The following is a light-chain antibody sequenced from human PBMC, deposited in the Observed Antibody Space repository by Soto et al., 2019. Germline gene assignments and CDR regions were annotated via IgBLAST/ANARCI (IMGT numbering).Light chain of an antibody. V-gene: IGKV3-11*01. J-gene: IGKJ4*01. CDR3: QQRSNWPPLT. Sequence: EIVLTQSPATLSLSPGERTTLSCRASQSANSFLAWYQHKPGQAPRLLIYDTSNRATGIPARFSGSWSGTDFTLTISSLEPEDFAVYYCQQRSNWPPLTFGGGTKVEIK. CDR1: QSANSF. CDR2: DTS.